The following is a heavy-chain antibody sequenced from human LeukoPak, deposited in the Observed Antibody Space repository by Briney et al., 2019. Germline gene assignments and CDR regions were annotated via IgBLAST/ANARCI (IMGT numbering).Heavy chain of an antibody. V-gene: IGHV4-31*03. D-gene: IGHD2-2*01. CDR1: GGSISSGGYY. CDR2: IYYSGST. J-gene: IGHJ5*02. Sequence: SETPSLTCTVSGGSISSGGYYWSWIRQHPGKGLEWIGYIYYSGSTYYNPSLKSRVTISVDTSKNQFSLKLSSVTAADTAVYYCARGGVVPAAISWFDPWGQGTLVTVSS. CDR3: ARGGVVPAAISWFDP.